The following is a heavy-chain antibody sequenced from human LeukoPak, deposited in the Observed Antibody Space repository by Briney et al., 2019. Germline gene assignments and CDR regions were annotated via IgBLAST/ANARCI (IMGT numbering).Heavy chain of an antibody. CDR3: ARFGGKRGYYYYMDV. D-gene: IGHD3-10*01. J-gene: IGHJ6*03. CDR2: ISAYNGNT. V-gene: IGHV1-18*01. CDR1: GYTFTSYG. Sequence: ASVKVSCKASGYTFTSYGISWVRQAPGQGLEWMGWISAYNGNTNYAQKLQGRVIMTTDTSTSTAYMELRSLRSDDTAVYYCARFGGKRGYYYYMDVWGKGTTVTVSS.